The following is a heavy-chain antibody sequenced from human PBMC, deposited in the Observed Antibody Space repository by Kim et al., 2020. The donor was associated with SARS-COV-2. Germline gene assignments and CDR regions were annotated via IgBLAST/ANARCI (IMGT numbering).Heavy chain of an antibody. Sequence: GGSLRLSCAVSGFAFSSYAMTWVRQAPGKGLEWVSLIGGSGDNTYYTDSVKGRFTISRDNSNNTLYLQMHNLRAEDTAIYYCTKEATIPGTGDYWGQGTLVTVSS. J-gene: IGHJ4*02. CDR2: IGGSGDNT. V-gene: IGHV3-23*01. D-gene: IGHD3-10*01. CDR1: GFAFSSYA. CDR3: TKEATIPGTGDY.